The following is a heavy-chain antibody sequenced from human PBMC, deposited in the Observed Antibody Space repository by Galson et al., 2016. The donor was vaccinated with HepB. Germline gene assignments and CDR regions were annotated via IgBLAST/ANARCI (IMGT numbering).Heavy chain of an antibody. Sequence: SLRLSCAASGFTVSTYYMNWVRQAPGKGLEWVSGMFYGGTTYYADSVEGRFTISRDDSMNTFDLQMNSLTAEDTAVYFCARTSHREGTGTRCVNFRYYYYYVDVWGKGTTVTVSS. J-gene: IGHJ6*03. D-gene: IGHD2-2*01. CDR1: GFTVSTYY. CDR2: MFYGGTT. V-gene: IGHV3-53*01. CDR3: ARTSHREGTGTRCVNFRYYYYYVDV.